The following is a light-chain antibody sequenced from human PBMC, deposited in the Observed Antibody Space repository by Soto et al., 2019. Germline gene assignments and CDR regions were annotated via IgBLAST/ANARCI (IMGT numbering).Light chain of an antibody. V-gene: IGKV4-1*01. Sequence: DIVMTQSPDSLAVSLGERATINCKSSQSVLYTSNNKHYLAWYQQKPGQPPKLLIYWASTRESGVPDRFSGIWSGTDFTLTSNSLQAEDVAVYYCQQYYTTPWTFGQGAKVEIK. CDR1: QSVLYTSNNKHY. J-gene: IGKJ1*01. CDR2: WAS. CDR3: QQYYTTPWT.